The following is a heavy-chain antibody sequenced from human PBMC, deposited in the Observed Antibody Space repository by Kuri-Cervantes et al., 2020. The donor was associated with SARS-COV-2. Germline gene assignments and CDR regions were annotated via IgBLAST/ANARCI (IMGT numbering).Heavy chain of an antibody. V-gene: IGHV1-69*13. CDR1: GGPLNNYV. D-gene: IGHD6-19*01. CDR2: IIPIFGTA. CDR3: ARDQYSSGFARYGMDV. Sequence: SVKVSCKASGGPLNNYVINWVRQAPGQGLEWMGGIIPIFGTANYAQKFQGRVTITADESTSTAYMELSSLRSEDTAVYYCARDQYSSGFARYGMDVWGQGTTVTVSS. J-gene: IGHJ6*02.